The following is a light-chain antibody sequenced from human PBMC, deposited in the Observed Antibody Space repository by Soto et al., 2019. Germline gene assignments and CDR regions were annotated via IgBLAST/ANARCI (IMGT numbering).Light chain of an antibody. CDR1: SSDVGSYKD. V-gene: IGLV2-11*01. J-gene: IGLJ1*01. CDR2: DVS. Sequence: QSALTQPRSMSGSPGQSVTISCTGTSSDVGSYKDVSWYQHHPGKVPKLMIYDVSERPSGVPDRFSGSKSGNTASLTISGLQAEDEANYYCCAYADTFYVFGTGTKLTVL. CDR3: CAYADTFYV.